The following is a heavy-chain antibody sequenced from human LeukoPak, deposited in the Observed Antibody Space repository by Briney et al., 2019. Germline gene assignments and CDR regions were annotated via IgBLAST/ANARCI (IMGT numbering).Heavy chain of an antibody. CDR2: ISDNGGNT. J-gene: IGHJ4*02. Sequence: GGSLRLSCAASGFTFSIYGMGWVRQAPGKGLEWVSSISDNGGNTYYADSAKGRFTISRDNSKNTLYLQMNSLRAEDTAVYYCAKDLTVTMIVVVNEALDYWGQGTLVTVSS. CDR1: GFTFSIYG. V-gene: IGHV3-23*01. CDR3: AKDLTVTMIVVVNEALDY. D-gene: IGHD3-22*01.